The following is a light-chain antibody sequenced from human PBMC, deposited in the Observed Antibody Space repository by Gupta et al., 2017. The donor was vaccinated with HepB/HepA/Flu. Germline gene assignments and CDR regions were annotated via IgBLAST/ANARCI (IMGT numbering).Light chain of an antibody. J-gene: IGKJ5*01. CDR3: QQYGSSPPIT. CDR1: QSVSSSY. V-gene: IGKV3-20*01. Sequence: ELVLTPSPGTLSLSPGERATLSCRASQSVSSSYLAWYQQKPGQAPSLLIYGASSRATGIPDRFSGSRSGTDFTLTICRLEPEDFAVYYCQQYGSSPPITFGQGTRLEIK. CDR2: GAS.